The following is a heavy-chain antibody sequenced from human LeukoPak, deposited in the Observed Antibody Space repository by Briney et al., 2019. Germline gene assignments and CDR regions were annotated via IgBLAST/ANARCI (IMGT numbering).Heavy chain of an antibody. Sequence: ASVKVSCKASGYTFTGYYLHWVRQAPGQGLEWMGWIGPNSGGTNYAQKLQGRVTMTRDTFISTAYMELSRLRSDDTAVYYCARGPSGDAGDPFYGYWGQGTLVTVSS. V-gene: IGHV1-2*02. CDR2: IGPNSGGT. CDR3: ARGPSGDAGDPFYGY. J-gene: IGHJ4*02. CDR1: GYTFTGYY. D-gene: IGHD7-27*01.